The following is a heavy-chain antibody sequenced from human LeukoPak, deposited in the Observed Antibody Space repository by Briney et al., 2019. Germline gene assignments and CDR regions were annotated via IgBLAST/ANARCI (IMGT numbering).Heavy chain of an antibody. CDR2: ISSSSSYI. CDR3: ARGQVVPAAIDAFDI. Sequence: GGSLRLSCAASGFTFSSYSMNWVRQAPGKGLEWVSSISSSSSYIYYADSVKGRFTISRDNAKNSLYLQMNSLRAEDTAVYYCARGQVVPAAIDAFDIWGQGTMVTVSS. V-gene: IGHV3-21*01. J-gene: IGHJ3*02. D-gene: IGHD2-2*01. CDR1: GFTFSSYS.